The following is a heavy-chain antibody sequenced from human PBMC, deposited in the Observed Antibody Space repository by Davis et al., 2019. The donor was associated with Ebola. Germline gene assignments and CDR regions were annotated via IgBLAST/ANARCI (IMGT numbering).Heavy chain of an antibody. CDR1: GFTFNNHA. CDR2: IIYDGSNK. Sequence: GESLKISCAASGFTFNNHAMYWIRQAPGKGLEWVAVIIYDGSNKQYADFVKGRFSISRDNSKNTMYLQMNSLRIEDTAVYYCARFDSTGIDWGQGTLVTVSP. J-gene: IGHJ4*02. V-gene: IGHV3-30-3*01. D-gene: IGHD3-22*01. CDR3: ARFDSTGID.